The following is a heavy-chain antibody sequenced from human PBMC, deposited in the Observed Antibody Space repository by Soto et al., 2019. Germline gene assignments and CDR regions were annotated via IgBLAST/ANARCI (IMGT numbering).Heavy chain of an antibody. D-gene: IGHD3-16*01. Sequence: PSETLSLTCTVSGGSISSSSYYWGWIRQPPGKGLEWIGSIYYSGSTYYNPTLKSRVTISVDTSKNQFSLKLSSVTAADTAVYYCARPQGGYFDYWGQGTPVTVSS. CDR1: GGSISSSSYY. CDR2: IYYSGST. CDR3: ARPQGGYFDY. V-gene: IGHV4-39*01. J-gene: IGHJ4*02.